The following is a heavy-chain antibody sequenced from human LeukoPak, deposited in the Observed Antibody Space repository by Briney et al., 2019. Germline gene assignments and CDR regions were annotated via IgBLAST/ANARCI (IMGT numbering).Heavy chain of an antibody. J-gene: IGHJ3*02. CDR3: ARPYSSLARSAFDI. CDR1: GGSISSSSYY. CDR2: IYYSGST. D-gene: IGHD2-15*01. Sequence: TSETLSLPCTVSGGSISSSSYYWGWIRQPPGKGLEWIGSIYYSGSTYYDPSLKSRVTISVDTSKNQFSLKLSSVTAADTAVYYCARPYSSLARSAFDIWGQGTMVTVSS. V-gene: IGHV4-39*01.